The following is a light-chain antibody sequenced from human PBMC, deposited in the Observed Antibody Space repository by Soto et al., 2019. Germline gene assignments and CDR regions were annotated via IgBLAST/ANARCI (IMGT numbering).Light chain of an antibody. CDR2: AAS. J-gene: IGKJ2*01. CDR1: QSISSY. V-gene: IGKV1-39*01. CDR3: QHIYSTPET. Sequence: DIQMTQSPSSLSASVGDRVTITCRASQSISSYLNWYQQKPGKAPKLLIYAASSLQSGVPSRFSGSGSGTDFTLTISSLQPEDFATYYCQHIYSTPETFGQGTKLEIK.